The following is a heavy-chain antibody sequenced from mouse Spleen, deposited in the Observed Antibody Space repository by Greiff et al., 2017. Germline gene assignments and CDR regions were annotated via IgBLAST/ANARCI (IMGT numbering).Heavy chain of an antibody. V-gene: IGHV3-6*01. J-gene: IGHJ2*01. Sequence: EVQLQESGPGLVKPSQSLSLTCSVTGYSITSGYYWNWIRQFPGNKLEWMGYISYDGSNNYNPSLKNRISITRDTSKNQFFLKLNSVTTEDTATYYCASHGIYDGYFDYWGQGTTLTVSS. D-gene: IGHD2-3*01. CDR1: GYSITSGYY. CDR2: ISYDGSN. CDR3: ASHGIYDGYFDY.